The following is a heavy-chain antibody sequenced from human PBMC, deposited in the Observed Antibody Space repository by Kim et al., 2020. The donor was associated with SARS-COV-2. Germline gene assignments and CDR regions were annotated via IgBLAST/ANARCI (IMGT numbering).Heavy chain of an antibody. CDR2: IIPIFGTA. CDR3: ARDVYGSGSYLMGWFDP. J-gene: IGHJ5*02. V-gene: IGHV1-69*13. Sequence: SVKVSCKASGGTFSSYAISWVRQAPGQGLEWMGGIIPIFGTANYAQKFQGRVTITADESTSTAYMELSSLRSEDTAVYYCARDVYGSGSYLMGWFDPWGQGTLVTVSS. CDR1: GGTFSSYA. D-gene: IGHD3-10*01.